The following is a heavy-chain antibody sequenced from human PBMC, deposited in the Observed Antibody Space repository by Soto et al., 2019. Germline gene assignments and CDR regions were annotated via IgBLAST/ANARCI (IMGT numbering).Heavy chain of an antibody. D-gene: IGHD3-9*01. J-gene: IGHJ4*02. CDR1: GFTFTSYS. V-gene: IGHV3-48*02. CDR3: ARDQYDILTGYQSFDY. CDR2: IGSGNTI. Sequence: EVQLVESGGGLVQPGGSLRLSCAASGFTFTSYSLNWVRQAPGKGLEWVSYIGSGNTIYYADSVKGRFTISRDNAKNSLYLQMNSLRDEDTAEYYCARDQYDILTGYQSFDYWGQGTLVTVSS.